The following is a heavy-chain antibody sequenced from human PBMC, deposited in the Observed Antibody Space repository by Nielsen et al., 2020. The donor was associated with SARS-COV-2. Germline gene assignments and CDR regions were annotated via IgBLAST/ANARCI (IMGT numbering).Heavy chain of an antibody. Sequence: SETLSLTCTVSGGSISSGDYYWSWIRQSPGKGLEWIGYIYYSGSTYYNPSLKSRVTISVDTSKNQFSLKLSSVTAADTAVYYCARDQEGYYGSGSYEGDDYYYYYGMDVWGQGTTVTVSS. CDR2: IYYSGST. CDR3: ARDQEGYYGSGSYEGDDYYYYYGMDV. J-gene: IGHJ6*02. CDR1: GGSISSGDYY. V-gene: IGHV4-31*03. D-gene: IGHD3-10*01.